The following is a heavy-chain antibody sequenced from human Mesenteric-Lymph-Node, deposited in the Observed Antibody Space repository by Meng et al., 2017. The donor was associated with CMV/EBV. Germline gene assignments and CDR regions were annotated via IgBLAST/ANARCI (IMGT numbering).Heavy chain of an antibody. Sequence: GGSLRLSCAASGFTFSSYAMSWVRQAPGKGLAWVANINQDGSVKYYVDSVKGRFTISRDNAKNSLYLQMNSLRVEDTAVYYCARDNDGKDYWGQGTLVTVSS. CDR3: ARDNDGKDY. CDR2: INQDGSVK. CDR1: GFTFSSYA. V-gene: IGHV3-7*01. J-gene: IGHJ4*02. D-gene: IGHD5-24*01.